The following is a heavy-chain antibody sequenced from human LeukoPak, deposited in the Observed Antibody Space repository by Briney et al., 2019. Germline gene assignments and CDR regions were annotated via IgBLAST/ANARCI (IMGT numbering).Heavy chain of an antibody. Sequence: GGSLRLSCAASGFTFSSLAMSWIPQAPGKGLEGVSEISNDGRSTFYADSVKGRFTISRDNSKNTLYLQMNSLRVDDTAVYYCAINVRGGYSEAHGDFWGQGTLVTVSS. J-gene: IGHJ4*02. CDR2: ISNDGRST. CDR3: AINVRGGYSEAHGDF. CDR1: GFTFSSLA. V-gene: IGHV3-23*01. D-gene: IGHD3-10*02.